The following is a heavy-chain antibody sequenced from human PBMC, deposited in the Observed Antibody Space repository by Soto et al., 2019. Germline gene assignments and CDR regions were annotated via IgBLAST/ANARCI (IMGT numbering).Heavy chain of an antibody. CDR3: AIGPLVVLNDVES. J-gene: IGHJ4*02. D-gene: IGHD1-1*01. V-gene: IGHV1-69*02. CDR2: IFPLTDIP. Sequence: QVQLVQSGTEVKKPGSSVKVSCKASGGTFRNYPINWVRQAPGQGLEWMGSIFPLTDIPDYAQNFQARLTISADKSTSTAYMELSSLTSDDTARYFWAIGPLVVLNDVESWGQGTRVTVSS. CDR1: GGTFRNYP.